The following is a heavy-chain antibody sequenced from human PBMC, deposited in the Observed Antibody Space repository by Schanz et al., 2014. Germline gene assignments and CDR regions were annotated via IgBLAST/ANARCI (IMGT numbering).Heavy chain of an antibody. J-gene: IGHJ4*02. V-gene: IGHV3-7*01. CDR2: IKQDGSEK. CDR1: GFTFSDHF. Sequence: EVKLVESGGGLVQPGGSLRLSCAASGFTFSDHFMDWVRQAPGKGLEWVANIKQDGSEKYYVDSVKGRFTISRDNAKNSLYLQMNSLTAEDTAVYYCARGVRIDYWVQGTLVTVSS. D-gene: IGHD3-3*01. CDR3: ARGVRIDY.